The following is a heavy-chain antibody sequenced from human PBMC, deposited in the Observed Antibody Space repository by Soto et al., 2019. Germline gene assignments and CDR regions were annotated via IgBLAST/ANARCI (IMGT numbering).Heavy chain of an antibody. CDR3: ARDRYGGNSCFDY. D-gene: IGHD4-17*01. V-gene: IGHV1-69*12. Sequence: QVQLVQSGAEVKKPGSSVKVSCKASEGTFSSYAISWARQAPGLGLEWMGGIIPIFGTANYAQKFQGRVTITADESTSTAYMELSSLRSEDTAVYYCARDRYGGNSCFDYWGQGTLVTVSS. J-gene: IGHJ4*02. CDR2: IIPIFGTA. CDR1: EGTFSSYA.